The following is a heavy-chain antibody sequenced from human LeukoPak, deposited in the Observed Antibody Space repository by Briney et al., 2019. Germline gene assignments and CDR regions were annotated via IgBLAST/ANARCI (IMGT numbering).Heavy chain of an antibody. CDR1: GLTFSGSA. CDR3: ARVQDGSGSYYYYGMDV. CDR2: ISGSGNST. J-gene: IGHJ6*02. Sequence: GGSLRLSCAASGLTFSGSAMSWVRQAPGKGLEWVSLISGSGNSTYYADSVKGRLTISRDNSKNTLYLQMNSLRAEDTAVYYCARVQDGSGSYYYYGMDVWGQGTTVTVSS. V-gene: IGHV3-23*01. D-gene: IGHD3-10*01.